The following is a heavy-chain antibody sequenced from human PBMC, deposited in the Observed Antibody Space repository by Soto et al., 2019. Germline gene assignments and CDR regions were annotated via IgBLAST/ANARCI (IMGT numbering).Heavy chain of an antibody. CDR2: ISYDGSNK. CDR3: ARERSSGWLDY. V-gene: IGHV3-30*03. Sequence: PGGSLRLSCAASGFTFSSYGMHWVRQAPGKGLEWVAVISYDGSNKYYADSVKGRFTISRDNSKNTLYLQMNSLRSEDTAVYYCARERSSGWLDYWGQGTLVTVSS. J-gene: IGHJ4*02. CDR1: GFTFSSYG. D-gene: IGHD6-19*01.